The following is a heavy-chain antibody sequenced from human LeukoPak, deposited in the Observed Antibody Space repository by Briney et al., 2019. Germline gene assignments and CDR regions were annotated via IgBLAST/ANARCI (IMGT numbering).Heavy chain of an antibody. V-gene: IGHV3-48*04. D-gene: IGHD5-24*01. J-gene: IGHJ4*02. CDR2: ISGPSGTI. CDR1: GFTFSRYY. Sequence: PGGSLRLSCAASGFTFSRYYMSWVRQAPGKGLEWVSDISGPSGTIHYADSVKGRFTISRDNAKNSLYLQMNSLGAEDTAVYCARDLGRDRYFDSWGQGTLVTVSS. CDR3: ARDLGRDRYFDS.